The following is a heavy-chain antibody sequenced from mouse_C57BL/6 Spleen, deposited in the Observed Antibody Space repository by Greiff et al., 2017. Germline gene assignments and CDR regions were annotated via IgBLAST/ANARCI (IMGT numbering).Heavy chain of an antibody. J-gene: IGHJ2*01. CDR2: IDPSDSYT. CDR3: ARSMGLDYQYYLDY. Sequence: VQLQQPGAELVMPGASVKLSCKASGYTFTSYWMHWVKQRPGQGLEWIGEIDPSDSYTNYNQKFKGKSTLTVDKSSSTAYMQLSSLTSEDSAVYYCARSMGLDYQYYLDYWGQGTTLTVSS. D-gene: IGHD2-4*01. CDR1: GYTFTSYW. V-gene: IGHV1-69*01.